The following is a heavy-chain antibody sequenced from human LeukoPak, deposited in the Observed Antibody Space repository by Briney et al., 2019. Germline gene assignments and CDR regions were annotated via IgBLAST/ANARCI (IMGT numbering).Heavy chain of an antibody. V-gene: IGHV4-39*02. D-gene: IGHD3-10*01. CDR2: INHSGST. Sequence: SETLSLTCSVSGVSISSGSNCWGWIRQPPGKGLEWIGEINHSGSTNYNPSLKSRVTISVDTSKNHFSLKLSSVTAADTALYYCARGRNTMVRGAIGAETRYYYSYYMDVWGKGTTVTVSS. J-gene: IGHJ6*03. CDR1: GVSISSGSNC. CDR3: ARGRNTMVRGAIGAETRYYYSYYMDV.